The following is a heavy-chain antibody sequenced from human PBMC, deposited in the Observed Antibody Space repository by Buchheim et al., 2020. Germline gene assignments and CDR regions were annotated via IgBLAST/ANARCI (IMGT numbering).Heavy chain of an antibody. CDR3: ARDRRGRTGTILDY. Sequence: QVQLQESGPGLVKPSETLSLTCTVSGGSVSSGSYYWSWIRQPPGKGLEWIGYIYYSGSTNYNPSLKSRVTISVDTSKNQFSLKLSSVTAADTAVYYCARDRRGRTGTILDYWGQGTL. CDR1: GGSVSSGSYY. J-gene: IGHJ4*02. V-gene: IGHV4-61*01. D-gene: IGHD1-7*01. CDR2: IYYSGST.